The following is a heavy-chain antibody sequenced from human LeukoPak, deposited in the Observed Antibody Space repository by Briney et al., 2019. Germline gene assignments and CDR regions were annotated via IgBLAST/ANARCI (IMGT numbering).Heavy chain of an antibody. CDR3: ARGGYYYDSSGYYGLPNY. Sequence: ASVKVSCKASGYTFTSYDINWVRQATGQGLEWVGWMNPNSGNTGYAQKFQGRVTMTRKTSIGTAYMELSSLRSEDTAVYYCARGGYYYDSSGYYGLPNYWGQGTLVTVSS. D-gene: IGHD3-22*01. CDR2: MNPNSGNT. J-gene: IGHJ4*02. V-gene: IGHV1-8*01. CDR1: GYTFTSYD.